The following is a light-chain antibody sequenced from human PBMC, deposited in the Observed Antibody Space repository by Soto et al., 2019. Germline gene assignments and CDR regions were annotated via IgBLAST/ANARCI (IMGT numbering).Light chain of an antibody. Sequence: EIVLTQSPGTLSLSPGERATLYCRTSQSVNTNYLAWYQQKPGQAPRLLIYGASSRATGIPDRFSGSGSGTDFTLSISRLEPEDFAVYYCQQRSNWPPITFGQGTRLEIK. CDR2: GAS. J-gene: IGKJ5*01. CDR3: QQRSNWPPIT. V-gene: IGKV3D-20*02. CDR1: QSVNTNY.